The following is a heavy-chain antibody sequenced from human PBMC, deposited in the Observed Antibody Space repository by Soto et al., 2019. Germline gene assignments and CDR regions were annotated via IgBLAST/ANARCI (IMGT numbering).Heavy chain of an antibody. V-gene: IGHV5-10-1*01. D-gene: IGHD4-4*01. CDR2: IDPSDSHS. Sequence: GESLKISCKASGYSFINDWISWVRQMSGKGLEWMGRIDPSDSHSNYSPSFQGHVTISADKSTNTAYLQWRILASSDTAIYYSARGAYSFTHYFYGMDVWGQGTTVTVSS. CDR3: ARGAYSFTHYFYGMDV. J-gene: IGHJ6*02. CDR1: GYSFINDW.